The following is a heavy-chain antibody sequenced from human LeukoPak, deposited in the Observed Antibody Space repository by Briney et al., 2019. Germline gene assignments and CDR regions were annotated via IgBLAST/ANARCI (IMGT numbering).Heavy chain of an antibody. CDR1: RFTFSSYG. CDR2: IWYDGSNK. D-gene: IGHD6-19*01. Sequence: PGGSLRLSCAASRFTFSSYGMHWVRQAPGKGLEWVAVIWYDGSNKYYADAVKGRFTISRDNSKNTLYLQMNSLRAEDTAVYYCASCIAVAGCYYYYMDVWGKGTTVTVSS. V-gene: IGHV3-33*01. J-gene: IGHJ6*03. CDR3: ASCIAVAGCYYYYMDV.